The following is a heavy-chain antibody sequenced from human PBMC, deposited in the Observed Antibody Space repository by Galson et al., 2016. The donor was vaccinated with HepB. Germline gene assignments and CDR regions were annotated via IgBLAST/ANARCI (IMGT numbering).Heavy chain of an antibody. D-gene: IGHD3-16*01. V-gene: IGHV3-53*01. Sequence: SLRLSCAASGFSVSSNYLNWVRQAPGKGLEWVSIIYSGGSIYYADFAKGRFTISRDNSKNTLCLQMNSLRIEDTAVYYCARGWVEPYYYYGLDVWGQGTTVTVSS. J-gene: IGHJ6*02. CDR3: ARGWVEPYYYYGLDV. CDR2: IYSGGSI. CDR1: GFSVSSNY.